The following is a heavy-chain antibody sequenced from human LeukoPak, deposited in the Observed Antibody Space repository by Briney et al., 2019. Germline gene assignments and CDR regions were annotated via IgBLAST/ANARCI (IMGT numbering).Heavy chain of an antibody. CDR2: IYHSGST. CDR1: GGSISTYY. V-gene: IGHV4-59*01. Sequence: SEALTLTCTVSGGSISTYYWSWIRQPPGKGLEWIGYIYHSGSTKYNPSLKSRVTISVDTSKNQFSLKLSSVTAADTAVYYCARDGYSGNDGLWGQGTLVTVSS. J-gene: IGHJ4*02. D-gene: IGHD5-12*01. CDR3: ARDGYSGNDGL.